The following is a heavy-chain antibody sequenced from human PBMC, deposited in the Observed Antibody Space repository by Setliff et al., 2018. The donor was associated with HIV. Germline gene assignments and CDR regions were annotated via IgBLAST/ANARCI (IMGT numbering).Heavy chain of an antibody. CDR3: AKDYTASFWEYNWFDP. V-gene: IGHV3-7*03. D-gene: IGHD3-3*01. CDR2: IKQDGSEK. CDR1: GFTLSNYW. Sequence: PGGSLRLSCAASGFTLSNYWMSWVRQAPGKGLEWVANIKQDGSEKYYVDSVKGRFTISRDNAKNSLYLQMNSLRVEDTAVYYCAKDYTASFWEYNWFDPWGQGTLVTVSS. J-gene: IGHJ5*02.